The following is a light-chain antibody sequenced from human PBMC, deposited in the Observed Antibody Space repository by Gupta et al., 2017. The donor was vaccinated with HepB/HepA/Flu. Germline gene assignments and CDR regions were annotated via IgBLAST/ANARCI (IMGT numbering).Light chain of an antibody. J-gene: IGKJ4*01. Sequence: DIQMTQSPSSVSASVGDRVKITCRASQGVYTWLAWYQQKPGKAPTLLIYAASTLQSGVPSRFSGSGSGTDFTLTISSLQPEDFATYYCQHANSFPLTFGRGTKVEMK. V-gene: IGKV1-12*01. CDR2: AAS. CDR1: QGVYTW. CDR3: QHANSFPLT.